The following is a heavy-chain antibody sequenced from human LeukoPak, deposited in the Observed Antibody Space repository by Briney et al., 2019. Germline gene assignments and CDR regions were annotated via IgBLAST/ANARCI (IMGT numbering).Heavy chain of an antibody. J-gene: IGHJ5*02. CDR1: GFTFSSYA. CDR2: ISGSGGST. D-gene: IGHD3-9*01. V-gene: IGHV3-23*01. CDR3: ARVPGVYYDSLTGYGSGWFDP. Sequence: GGSLRLSCAASGFTFSSYAMSWVRQAPGKGLEWVSAISGSGGSTYYADSVKGRFTISRDNSKNTLYLQMNSLRAEDTAVYYCARVPGVYYDSLTGYGSGWFDPWSQGTLVTVSS.